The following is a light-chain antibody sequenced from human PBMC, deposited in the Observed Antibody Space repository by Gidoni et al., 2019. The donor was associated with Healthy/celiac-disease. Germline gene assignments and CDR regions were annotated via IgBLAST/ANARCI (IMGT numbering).Light chain of an antibody. V-gene: IGKV3-15*01. J-gene: IGKJ4*01. CDR2: GAS. CDR1: QSVSSN. Sequence: EIVMTQSPATLSVSPGERSTLSCRASQSVSSNLAWYQQKPGQAPRLLIYGASTRATGFPARFSCSGSGTEFTLTISSLQSEDFAVYYCQQYNNWPPLTFGGGTQLEIK. CDR3: QQYNNWPPLT.